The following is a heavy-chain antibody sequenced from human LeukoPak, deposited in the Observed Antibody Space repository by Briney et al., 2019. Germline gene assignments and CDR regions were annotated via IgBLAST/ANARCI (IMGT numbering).Heavy chain of an antibody. CDR2: IYHSGST. Sequence: SETLSLTCAVSGGSISSGGYSWSWIRQPPGKGLAWIGYIYHSGSTYYNPSLKSRVTISVDRSKNQFSLKLSSVTAADTAVYYCARAAYDRYGMDVWGQGTTVTVSS. V-gene: IGHV4-30-2*01. CDR1: GGSISSGGYS. CDR3: ARAAYDRYGMDV. J-gene: IGHJ6*02. D-gene: IGHD3-22*01.